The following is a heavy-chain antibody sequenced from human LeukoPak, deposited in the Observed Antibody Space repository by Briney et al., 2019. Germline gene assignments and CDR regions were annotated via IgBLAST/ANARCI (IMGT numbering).Heavy chain of an antibody. D-gene: IGHD1-26*01. CDR3: ARGSGSTTPFPFDY. V-gene: IGHV4-61*08. CDR2: IYHSGSI. J-gene: IGHJ4*02. CDR1: GGSISSGGYY. Sequence: SETLSLTCTVSGGSISSGGYYWSWIRQPPGKGLEWIGYIYHSGSINYNPSLKSRVTISIDTSKNQFSLKLSSVTAADTAVYYCARGSGSTTPFPFDYWGQGTLVTVSS.